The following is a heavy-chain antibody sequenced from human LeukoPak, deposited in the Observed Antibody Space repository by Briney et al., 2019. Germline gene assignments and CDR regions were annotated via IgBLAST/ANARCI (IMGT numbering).Heavy chain of an antibody. D-gene: IGHD3-10*01. J-gene: IGHJ6*03. CDR1: GDSISTYY. V-gene: IGHV4-59*08. Sequence: PSETLSLTCTVSGDSISTYYWSWIRQSPEKGLEWIGYILYTGNTNYNPSLKSRVTISVDTSKNQFSLKLSSVTAADTAVYYCARHVSPRGYYYGSGSSRPVDYYYYYMDVWGKGTTVTISS. CDR3: ARHVSPRGYYYGSGSSRPVDYYYYYMDV. CDR2: ILYTGNT.